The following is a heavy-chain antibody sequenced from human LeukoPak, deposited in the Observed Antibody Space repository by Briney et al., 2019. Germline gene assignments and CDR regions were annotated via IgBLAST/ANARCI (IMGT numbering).Heavy chain of an antibody. J-gene: IGHJ5*02. CDR2: IIPILGIA. CDR3: ARFAQYCGGDCYSRWFDP. D-gene: IGHD2-21*02. Sequence: SAKVSCKASGGTFSSYAISWVRQAPGQGLEWMGRIIPILGIANYAQKFQGRVTITADKSTSTAYMELSSLRSEDTAVYYCARFAQYCGGDCYSRWFDPWGQGTLVTVSS. CDR1: GGTFSSYA. V-gene: IGHV1-69*04.